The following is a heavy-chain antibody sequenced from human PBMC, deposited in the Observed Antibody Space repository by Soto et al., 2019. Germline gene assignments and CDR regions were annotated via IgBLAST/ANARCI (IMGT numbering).Heavy chain of an antibody. D-gene: IGHD2-2*01. V-gene: IGHV4-59*01. Sequence: SETLSLTCTVSGGSISSYYWSWIRQPPGKGLEWIGYIYYSGSTNYNPSLKSRVTISVDTSKNQFSLKLSSVTAADTAVYYCARVLTEGSVPAAILYYYYMDVWGKGTTVTVSS. J-gene: IGHJ6*03. CDR1: GGSISSYY. CDR2: IYYSGST. CDR3: ARVLTEGSVPAAILYYYYMDV.